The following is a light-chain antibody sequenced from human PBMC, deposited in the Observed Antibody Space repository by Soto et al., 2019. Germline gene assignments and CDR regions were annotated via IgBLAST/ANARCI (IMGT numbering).Light chain of an antibody. V-gene: IGKV1-5*01. J-gene: IGKJ1*01. CDR1: QSISAS. CDR3: QQYHRYSWT. Sequence: DIQMTKSPSTRYASVGGSVSIACRPSQSISASLAWYQQKPGQASKLLVYDASSLSSGVPSMFSGSGSGTEFTLSINSLQPQDFATYSCQQYHRYSWTFGKGAKVDIK. CDR2: DAS.